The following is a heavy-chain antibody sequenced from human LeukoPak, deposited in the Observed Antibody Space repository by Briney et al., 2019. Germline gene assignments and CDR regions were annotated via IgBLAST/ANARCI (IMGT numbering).Heavy chain of an antibody. Sequence: PGGSLRLSCAASEFTVSSNYMNWVRQAPGKGLEWVSVIYSGGSTYYADSVKGRFTISRDNSKNTLYLQMNSLRAEDTAVYYCAKDGSSRERAPYYYYYMDVWGKGTTVTVSS. D-gene: IGHD1-1*01. CDR3: AKDGSSRERAPYYYYYMDV. J-gene: IGHJ6*03. CDR1: EFTVSSNY. CDR2: IYSGGST. V-gene: IGHV3-66*01.